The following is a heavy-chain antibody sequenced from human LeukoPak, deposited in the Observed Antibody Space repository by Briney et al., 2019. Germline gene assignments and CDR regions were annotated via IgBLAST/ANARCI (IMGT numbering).Heavy chain of an antibody. J-gene: IGHJ1*01. CDR3: AKDIAPGYSSGWYVFQH. CDR1: GFTFDDYA. Sequence: GGSLRLSCAASGFTFDDYAMHWVRQAPGKGLEWVSGISWNSGSIGYADSVKGRFTISRDNAKNSLYLQMNSLRAEDTALYYRAKDIAPGYSSGWYVFQHWGQGTLVTVSS. V-gene: IGHV3-9*01. CDR2: ISWNSGSI. D-gene: IGHD6-19*01.